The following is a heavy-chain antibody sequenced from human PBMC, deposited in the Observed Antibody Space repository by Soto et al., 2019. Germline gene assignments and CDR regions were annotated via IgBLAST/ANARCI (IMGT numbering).Heavy chain of an antibody. V-gene: IGHV3-23*01. CDR1: GFTFSSYA. Sequence: GWSLRLSCAASGFTFSSYAMSWVRQAPGKGLEWVSAISGSGGSTYYADSVKGRFTISRDNSKNTLYLQMNSLRAEDTAVYYCANEGIAAAGPPYYFDYWGQGTLVTVSS. D-gene: IGHD6-13*01. CDR2: ISGSGGST. J-gene: IGHJ4*02. CDR3: ANEGIAAAGPPYYFDY.